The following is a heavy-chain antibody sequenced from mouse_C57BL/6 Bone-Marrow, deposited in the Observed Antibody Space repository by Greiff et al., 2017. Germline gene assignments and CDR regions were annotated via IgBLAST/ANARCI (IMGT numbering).Heavy chain of an antibody. CDR2: INPSNGGT. Sequence: VQLQQPGTELVKPGASVKLSCKASGYTFISYWLHWVKQRPGQGLEWIGNINPSNGGTNYNEKFKSQATRTVDKSSSTASMQLSSLTSEDSAVYYGARSPGLSRTDWGQGTTLTVSS. CDR3: ARSPGLSRTD. J-gene: IGHJ2*01. V-gene: IGHV1-53*01. CDR1: GYTFISYW.